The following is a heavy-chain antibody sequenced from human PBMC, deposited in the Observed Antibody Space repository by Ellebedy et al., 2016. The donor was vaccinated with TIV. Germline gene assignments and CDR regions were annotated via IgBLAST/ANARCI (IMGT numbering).Heavy chain of an antibody. CDR1: GFNFKGYA. D-gene: IGHD3-22*01. CDR3: ARDREWELLLVPHS. Sequence: GESLKISXAASGFNFKGYAMSWVRQTPGKGLECVSGIGGGSQKIFYADSVKGRFTISRDDSTNTLYLQMNNLRAEDSALYYCARDREWELLLVPHSWGQGTLVTVSS. CDR2: IGGGSQKI. V-gene: IGHV3-23*01. J-gene: IGHJ4*02.